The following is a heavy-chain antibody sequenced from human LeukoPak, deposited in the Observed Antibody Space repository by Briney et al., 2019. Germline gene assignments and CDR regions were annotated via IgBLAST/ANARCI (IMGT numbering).Heavy chain of an antibody. CDR3: ARDFGTTGWHTFDY. CDR1: GDSVSSKNGA. D-gene: IGHD6-19*01. CDR2: TCYRSKWYN. J-gene: IGHJ4*02. Sequence: SRTLSLTCVVSGDSVSSKNGAWNWIRQSPSRGLEWLGRTCYRSKWYNDYAESMEGRMTISQDTSKNQYSLHLNSVTPDDTAVYYCARDFGTTGWHTFDYWGQGTLVTVSS. V-gene: IGHV6-1*01.